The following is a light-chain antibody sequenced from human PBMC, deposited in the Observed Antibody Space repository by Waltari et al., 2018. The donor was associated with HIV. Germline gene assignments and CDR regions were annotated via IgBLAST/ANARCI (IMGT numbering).Light chain of an antibody. V-gene: IGKV3-20*01. J-gene: IGKJ4*01. CDR3: QQYGNSPLT. Sequence: EIVLTQSPGTLSLSPGERATLSRRASQSISSSDLAWYQQKPGQAPRLLIYGASSGATGIPDRFSGSGSGTDFTLTISRLEPEDFAVYYCQQYGNSPLTFGGGTKVEIK. CDR1: QSISSSD. CDR2: GAS.